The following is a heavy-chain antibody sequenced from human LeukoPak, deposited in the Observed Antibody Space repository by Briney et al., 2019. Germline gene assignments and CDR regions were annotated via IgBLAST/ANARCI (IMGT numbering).Heavy chain of an antibody. CDR3: TRGPPNWGFDY. V-gene: IGHV1-8*01. Sequence: ASVKVPCKASGYTFTSHDFNWVRQATGQGLEWMGWMSPNSGNTGYAQKFQVRVTMSRNTSISTAYMELSSLRSEDTAVYYCTRGPPNWGFDYWGLGTLVTVSS. CDR1: GYTFTSHD. J-gene: IGHJ4*02. D-gene: IGHD7-27*01. CDR2: MSPNSGNT.